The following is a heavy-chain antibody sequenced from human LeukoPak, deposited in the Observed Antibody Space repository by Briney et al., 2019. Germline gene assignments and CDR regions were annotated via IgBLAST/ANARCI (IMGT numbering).Heavy chain of an antibody. CDR3: ARAPRAYCSGGSCYVDV. CDR1: GGSISSGGYS. V-gene: IGHV4-30-2*01. D-gene: IGHD2-15*01. J-gene: IGHJ6*02. Sequence: SQTLSLTCAVSGGSISSGGYSWSWIRQPPGKGLEWIGYIYHSGSTYYNPSLKSRVTISVDRSQNQLSLKLSSVTAADTAVYYCARAPRAYCSGGSCYVDVWGQGATVTVSS. CDR2: IYHSGST.